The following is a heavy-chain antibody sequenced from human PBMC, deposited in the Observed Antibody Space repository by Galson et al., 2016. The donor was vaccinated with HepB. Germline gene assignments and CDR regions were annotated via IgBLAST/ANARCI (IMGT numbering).Heavy chain of an antibody. J-gene: IGHJ4*02. CDR2: ISYDGSNK. CDR1: GFTFSSYA. Sequence: SLRLSCAASGFTFSSYAMSWVRQAPGKGLEWVAVISYDGSNKYYADSVKGRFTISRDNAKNTLYLQMNSLRAEDTAVYYCTRYYDILTGYYASDYWGQGTLVTVAS. D-gene: IGHD3-9*01. CDR3: TRYYDILTGYYASDY. V-gene: IGHV3-30*03.